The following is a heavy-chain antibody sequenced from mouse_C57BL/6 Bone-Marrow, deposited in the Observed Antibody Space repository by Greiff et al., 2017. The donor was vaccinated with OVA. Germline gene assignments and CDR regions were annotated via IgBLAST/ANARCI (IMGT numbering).Heavy chain of an antibody. V-gene: IGHV1-64*01. J-gene: IGHJ2*01. CDR2: IHPNSGST. Sequence: QVQLQQPGAELVKPGASVKLSCKASGYTFTSYWMHWVKQRPGQGLEWIGMIHPNSGSTNYNEKFKSKATLTVDKSSGTAYMQLSSLTSEDSAVYYCARKYYGSSCLFDYWGQGTTLTVSS. CDR3: ARKYYGSSCLFDY. CDR1: GYTFTSYW. D-gene: IGHD1-1*01.